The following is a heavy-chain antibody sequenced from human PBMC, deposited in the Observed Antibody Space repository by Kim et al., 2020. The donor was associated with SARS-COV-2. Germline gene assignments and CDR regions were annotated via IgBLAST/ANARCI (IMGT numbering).Heavy chain of an antibody. Sequence: ASVKVSCKASGYTFTDYYIHWVRQAPGQGLEWMGRIHPNSGDTDYAQKFRDRVTMTRDTSVTTTYMEMSTLRSDDTAVVYCARGQREGSGYCELWGQGTLVTVSS. CDR2: IHPNSGDT. CDR1: GYTFTDYY. J-gene: IGHJ4*02. CDR3: ARGQREGSGYCEL. D-gene: IGHD5-12*01. V-gene: IGHV1-2*06.